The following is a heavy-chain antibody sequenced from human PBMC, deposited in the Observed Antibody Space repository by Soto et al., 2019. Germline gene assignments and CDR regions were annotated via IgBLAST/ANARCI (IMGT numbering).Heavy chain of an antibody. D-gene: IGHD2-15*01. J-gene: IGHJ4*02. CDR3: ASGGYCSGGSCYPYFDS. CDR2: IIPIFGTA. V-gene: IGHV1-69*01. Sequence: QVQLVQSGAEVKKPGSSVKVSCKASGGTFSSYAISWVRQAPGQGLEWMGGIIPIFGTANYAQKFQGRVTITADESTSTAYMELSSLRSEYTAVYYCASGGYCSGGSCYPYFDSWGQGTLVTVSS. CDR1: GGTFSSYA.